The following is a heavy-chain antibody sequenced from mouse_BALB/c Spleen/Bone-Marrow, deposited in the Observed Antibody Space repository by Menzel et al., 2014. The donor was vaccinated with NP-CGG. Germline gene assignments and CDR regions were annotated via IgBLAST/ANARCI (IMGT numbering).Heavy chain of an antibody. V-gene: IGHV14-3*02. Sequence: VHLQQSGAELVKPGASVKLSCPASGFNIKDTYMRWVKQRPEQGLDWIGRIDPANGNTKYDPKFQGKATITADPSSNTAYLQLSSLTSEDTVVYYCARLYYYAMDYWGQGTSVTVSS. J-gene: IGHJ4*01. CDR3: ARLYYYAMDY. CDR2: IDPANGNT. CDR1: GFNIKDTY.